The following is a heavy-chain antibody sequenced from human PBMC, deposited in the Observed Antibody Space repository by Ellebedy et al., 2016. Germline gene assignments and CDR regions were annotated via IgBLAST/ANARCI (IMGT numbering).Heavy chain of an antibody. J-gene: IGHJ6*02. CDR2: ITSSSTTI. Sequence: GESLKISXAASGFTLSSYSMNWVRQSPGKGLEWVSYITSSSTTIHYADSVKGRFTISRDNAKNSLYLQMNSLRVEDAAVYYCAKVYHYGSRRYSENYYYGLDVWGQGTTVTVSS. V-gene: IGHV3-48*04. CDR3: AKVYHYGSRRYSENYYYGLDV. CDR1: GFTLSSYS. D-gene: IGHD3-10*01.